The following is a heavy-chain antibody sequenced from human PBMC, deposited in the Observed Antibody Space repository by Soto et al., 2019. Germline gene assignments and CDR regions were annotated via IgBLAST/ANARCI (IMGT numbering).Heavy chain of an antibody. J-gene: IGHJ6*03. V-gene: IGHV4-31*03. CDR2: IYYSGST. CDR3: ARGGVTIFGVVGHRYYMAV. CDR1: GGSISSGGYY. D-gene: IGHD3-3*01. Sequence: SETLSLTCTVSGGSISSGGYYWSWIRQHPGKGLEWIGYIYYSGSTYYNPSLKSRVTISVDTSKNQFSLKLSSVTAADTAVYYCARGGVTIFGVVGHRYYMAVWGKGTTVTVSS.